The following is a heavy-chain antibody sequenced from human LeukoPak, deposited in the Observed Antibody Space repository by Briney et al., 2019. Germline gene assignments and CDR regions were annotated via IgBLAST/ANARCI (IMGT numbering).Heavy chain of an antibody. D-gene: IGHD1-26*01. V-gene: IGHV3-72*01. J-gene: IGHJ2*01. CDR1: GFTFGHYY. Sequence: GGSLRLSCAGSGFTFGHYYIDWVRQAPGKGLEWVARIRNKANSYSIGYAASVKGRFTISRDDSKNSVYLQMNSLKSEDTADYYCVRVMLGSSKFFDLWGRGTLVTVSS. CDR3: VRVMLGSSKFFDL. CDR2: IRNKANSYSI.